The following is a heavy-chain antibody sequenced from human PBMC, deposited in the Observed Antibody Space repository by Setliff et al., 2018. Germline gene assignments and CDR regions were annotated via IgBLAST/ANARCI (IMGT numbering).Heavy chain of an antibody. CDR1: GYTFNNYA. J-gene: IGHJ6*03. Sequence: ASVKVSCKASGYTFNNYAINWVRQAPGQGLDWMGWINTDTGNPTSAQGFTGRFVFSLATSFSTAYLQISSLNPEDTAMYYCARASRFATIVWKGYYYMCVLGKGTTVTASS. V-gene: IGHV7-4-1*02. D-gene: IGHD1-1*01. CDR2: INTDTGNP. CDR3: ARASRFATIVWKGYYYMCV.